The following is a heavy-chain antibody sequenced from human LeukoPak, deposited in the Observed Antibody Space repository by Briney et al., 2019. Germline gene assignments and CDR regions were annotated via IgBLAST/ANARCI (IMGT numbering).Heavy chain of an antibody. CDR2: INPNSGGT. V-gene: IGHV1-2*06. CDR3: ARDHRPTRIAVAGTSSDY. J-gene: IGHJ4*02. Sequence: ASVKVSCKASGYTFTSYYMHWVRQAPGQGLEWMGRINPNSGGTNYAQKFQGRVTMTRDTSISTAYMELSRLRSDDTAVYYCARDHRPTRIAVAGTSSDYWGQGTLVTVSS. CDR1: GYTFTSYY. D-gene: IGHD6-19*01.